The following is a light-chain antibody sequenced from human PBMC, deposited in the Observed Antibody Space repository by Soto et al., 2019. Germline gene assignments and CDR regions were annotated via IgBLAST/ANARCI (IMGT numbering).Light chain of an antibody. J-gene: IGLJ3*02. Sequence: QSVLTQPASVSGSPGQSITISCTGTSGDIGSYNRVSWYQQHPGKAPKLIIYDVTTRPSGVSYRFSGSMSGNTASLTISGLRPEDEADYYCGSYTSSDTLEMVFGGGTKLTVL. CDR2: DVT. V-gene: IGLV2-14*03. CDR3: GSYTSSDTLEMV. CDR1: SGDIGSYNR.